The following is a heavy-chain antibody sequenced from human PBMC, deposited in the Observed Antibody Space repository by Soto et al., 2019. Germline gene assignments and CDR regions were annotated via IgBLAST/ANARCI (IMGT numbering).Heavy chain of an antibody. CDR1: GLTFSDYG. Sequence: LRLSCVVSGLTFSDYGFHWVRQAPGKGLDWVAAISYDGSFVYYADSVRGRFTISRDNPRNTLDLQMNTLRHEDTAVYYCAKERGRNRNFAMDVWGQGTSVTVSS. CDR2: ISYDGSFV. V-gene: IGHV3-30*18. J-gene: IGHJ6*02. CDR3: AKERGRNRNFAMDV. D-gene: IGHD1-1*01.